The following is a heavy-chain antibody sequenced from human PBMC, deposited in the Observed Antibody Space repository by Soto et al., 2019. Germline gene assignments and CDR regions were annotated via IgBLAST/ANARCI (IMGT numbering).Heavy chain of an antibody. V-gene: IGHV1-18*04. J-gene: IGHJ6*02. CDR1: GYTFTTYG. CDR2: ISPYNGTT. CDR3: ARDGERDTGLNFYYYLHGMDV. D-gene: IGHD1-1*01. Sequence: ASVKVSCKASGYTFTTYGISWVRQAPGQGLEWMGWISPYNGTTKYAEKFQGEMTMTTDTATSTAYMDLRSLRSDDTAVYYCARDGERDTGLNFYYYLHGMDVWGPGTRVTVSS.